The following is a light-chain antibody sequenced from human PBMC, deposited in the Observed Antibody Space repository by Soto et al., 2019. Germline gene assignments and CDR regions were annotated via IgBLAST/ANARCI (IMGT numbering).Light chain of an antibody. CDR2: DAS. J-gene: IGKJ1*01. Sequence: DININKTPATLAAPMKDRVTITCRASHSISRWLAWYQQKPGKAPKVLIYDASRLESGVPSRFSGSGSGTEFTLTISSLQPDDFATYYCQQYNNYFLTWTFGRGT. CDR1: HSISRW. V-gene: IGKV1-5*01. CDR3: QQYNNYFLTWT.